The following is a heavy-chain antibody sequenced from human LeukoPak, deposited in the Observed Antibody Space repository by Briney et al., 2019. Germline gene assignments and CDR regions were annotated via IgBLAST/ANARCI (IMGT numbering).Heavy chain of an antibody. D-gene: IGHD2-21*02. CDR3: ARETDGADS. CDR1: GFTFSSYA. Sequence: PGGALRLSCAAPGFTFSSYAMHWGRQAPGKGLQWVAVISYDGSNKYYADSVKGRFTISRDNSKNTLCLQMNSLRAEDTAVYYCARETDGADSWGQGTLVTVSS. J-gene: IGHJ4*02. V-gene: IGHV3-30*01. CDR2: ISYDGSNK.